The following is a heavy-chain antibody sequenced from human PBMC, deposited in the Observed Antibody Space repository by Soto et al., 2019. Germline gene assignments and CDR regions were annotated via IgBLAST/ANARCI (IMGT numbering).Heavy chain of an antibody. D-gene: IGHD1-1*01. Sequence: SETLSLTCTVSGGSVSSGSYYWSWIRQPPGKGLEWIGFIYYSGSTNYNPSLKSRVTMSVDTSKNQFSLKLSSVTAADTAVYYFARRTEPPNWFGLWGQGTLLTRSS. CDR2: IYYSGST. V-gene: IGHV4-61*01. J-gene: IGHJ5*02. CDR3: ARRTEPPNWFGL. CDR1: GGSVSSGSYY.